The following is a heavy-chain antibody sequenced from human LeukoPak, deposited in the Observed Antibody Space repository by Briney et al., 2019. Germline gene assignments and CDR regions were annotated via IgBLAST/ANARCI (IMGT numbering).Heavy chain of an antibody. CDR3: AKEIDTLGTNAFDI. V-gene: IGHV3-43*02. Sequence: GGSLRLSCAASGFTFDDYAMHWVRQAPGKGLEWVSLISGDGGSTYYADSVRGRFTISRDNSKNSLYLQMDSLRTEDTAFYYCAKEIDTLGTNAFDIWGQGTIVTVSS. CDR1: GFTFDDYA. J-gene: IGHJ3*02. CDR2: ISGDGGST. D-gene: IGHD2-15*01.